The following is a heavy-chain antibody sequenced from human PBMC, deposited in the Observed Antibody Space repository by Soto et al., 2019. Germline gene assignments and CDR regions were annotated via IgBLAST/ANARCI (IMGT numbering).Heavy chain of an antibody. CDR1: GGSFSGYY. Sequence: QVQLQQWGAGLLKPSETLSLTCAVYGGSFSGYYWSWIRQPPGKGLEWIGEINHSGSTNYNPSLKSRVTISVDTSKTQFSLKLSSVTAADTAVYYCARGGQPSYYDYVWGSYRYTGSAFDYWGQGTLVTVSS. CDR3: ARGGQPSYYDYVWGSYRYTGSAFDY. V-gene: IGHV4-34*01. J-gene: IGHJ4*02. CDR2: INHSGST. D-gene: IGHD3-16*02.